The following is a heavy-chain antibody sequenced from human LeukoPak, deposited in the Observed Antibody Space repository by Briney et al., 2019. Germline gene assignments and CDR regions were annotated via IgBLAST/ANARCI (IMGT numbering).Heavy chain of an antibody. V-gene: IGHV1-2*06. CDR2: INPNSGGI. J-gene: IGHJ6*02. Sequence: ASVKVSCTASGYTFTVYYMHWVRQAPGQGLEWMGRINPNSGGINYVQKFQGRVTMTRDTSISTAYMELSRLRSDDTAVYYCARDRDYVDTAMVGEGYYYYGMDVWGQGTTVTVSS. CDR3: ARDRDYVDTAMVGEGYYYYGMDV. CDR1: GYTFTVYY. D-gene: IGHD5-18*01.